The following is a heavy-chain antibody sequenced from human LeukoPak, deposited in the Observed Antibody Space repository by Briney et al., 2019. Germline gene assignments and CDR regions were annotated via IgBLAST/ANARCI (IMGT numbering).Heavy chain of an antibody. CDR1: GGSISSGGYY. V-gene: IGHV4-31*03. J-gene: IGHJ5*02. CDR3: ARFRNHGDYDWFDP. CDR2: IYYSGST. D-gene: IGHD4-17*01. Sequence: SQTLSLTCTVSGGSISSGGYYWNWIRQHPGKGLEWIGYIYYSGSTYYNPSLKSRVTISVDTSKNQFSLTLSSVTAADTAVYYCARFRNHGDYDWFDPWGQGTLVTVSS.